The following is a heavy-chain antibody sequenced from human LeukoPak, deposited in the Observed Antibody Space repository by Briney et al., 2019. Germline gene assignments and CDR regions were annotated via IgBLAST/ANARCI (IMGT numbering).Heavy chain of an antibody. J-gene: IGHJ3*02. CDR1: GGSISSSSYY. V-gene: IGHV4-39*07. Sequence: PSETLSLTCTVSGGSISSSSYYWGWIRQPPGRGLEWFANIYYTGTTYDNPSLKSRVTISVDRSKNLLFLTLKAVTAADTAVYYCARDNTVTTRSAFDIWGQGTMVTVSS. D-gene: IGHD4-17*01. CDR3: ARDNTVTTRSAFDI. CDR2: IYYTGTT.